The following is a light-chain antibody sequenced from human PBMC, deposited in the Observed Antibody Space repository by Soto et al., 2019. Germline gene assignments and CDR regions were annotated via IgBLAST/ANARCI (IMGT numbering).Light chain of an antibody. J-gene: IGLJ1*01. V-gene: IGLV2-14*01. CDR3: SSYTSSSTLV. Sequence: QSALTQPASVSGSPGQSITISCTGTSSDVGAYDYVSWYQQHPGKAPKLMIYEVSDRPSGVSNRFSGSKSGNTASLTISGLQPEDEADYYCSSYTSSSTLVIGTGTKVTVL. CDR1: SSDVGAYDY. CDR2: EVS.